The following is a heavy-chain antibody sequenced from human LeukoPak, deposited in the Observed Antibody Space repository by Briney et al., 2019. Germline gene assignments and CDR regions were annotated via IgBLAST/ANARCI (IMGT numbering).Heavy chain of an antibody. CDR2: MNPNSGNT. J-gene: IGHJ4*02. CDR1: GYTFTSYD. Sequence: ASVKVSCKASGYTFTSYDINWVRQATGQGLEWMGWMNPNSGNTGYAQKFQGRVTITRNTSISTAYMELSSLRSEDTAVYYCARGRRASSRYGTTYYFDYWGQGTLVTVSS. CDR3: ARGRRASSRYGTTYYFDY. V-gene: IGHV1-8*03. D-gene: IGHD1-1*01.